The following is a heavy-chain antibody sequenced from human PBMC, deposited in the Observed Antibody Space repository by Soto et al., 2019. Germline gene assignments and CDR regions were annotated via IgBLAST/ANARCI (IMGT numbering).Heavy chain of an antibody. J-gene: IGHJ6*02. Sequence: ASVKVSCKAVGYSFTSLGLSWVRQAPGQGLEWMGWISGYNGNTKYAQRLQGRVTMTTDASTSTAYMELRGLTSDDTAIYYCARDQSTGWFGKESGMDVWGQGTTVTVSS. CDR2: ISGYNGNT. D-gene: IGHD6-19*01. CDR3: ARDQSTGWFGKESGMDV. CDR1: GYSFTSLG. V-gene: IGHV1-18*01.